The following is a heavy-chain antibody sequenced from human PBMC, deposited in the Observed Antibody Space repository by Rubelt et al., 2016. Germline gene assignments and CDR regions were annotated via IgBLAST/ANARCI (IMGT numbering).Heavy chain of an antibody. D-gene: IGHD5-24*01. CDR2: INSYSGDS. J-gene: IGHJ4*02. V-gene: IGHV1-2*02. CDR3: AREDGDY. CDR1: GYTFTDYY. Sequence: QVQLVQPGAEVKKPGASVKVSCKASGYTFTDYYIHWVRQAPGQGLEWVGWINSYSGDSTYAQNFLGRVTRTRETSSSTAYMELSRLRSDDTAVFYCAREDGDYWGQGTLVTVSS.